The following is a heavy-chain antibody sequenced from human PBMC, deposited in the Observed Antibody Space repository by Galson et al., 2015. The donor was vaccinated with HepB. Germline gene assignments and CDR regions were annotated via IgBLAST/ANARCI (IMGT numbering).Heavy chain of an antibody. D-gene: IGHD6-13*01. J-gene: IGHJ4*02. CDR1: GFTFSSYG. CDR3: AKDGGIAAAGTVRDY. V-gene: IGHV3-30*18. CDR2: ISYDGSNK. Sequence: SLRLSCAASGFTFSSYGMHWVRQAPGKGLEWVAVISYDGSNKYYADSVKGRFTISRDNSKNTLYLQMNSLRAEDTAVYYCAKDGGIAAAGTVRDYWGQGTLVTVSS.